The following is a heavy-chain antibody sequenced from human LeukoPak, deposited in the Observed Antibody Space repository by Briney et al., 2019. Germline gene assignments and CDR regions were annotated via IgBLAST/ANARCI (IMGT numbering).Heavy chain of an antibody. Sequence: ASETLSLTCTVAGGSISSGAYWWTWIRQDPVKGLEWIGYIYYSGSTYYNPSLRSRVNISVDTSKNQFSLKLSSVTAADTAVYYRARGHSPSSSYFCNGMDVWGQGTKVNVSS. V-gene: IGHV4-31*03. J-gene: IGHJ6*02. D-gene: IGHD6-6*01. CDR3: ARGHSPSSSYFCNGMDV. CDR2: IYYSGST. CDR1: GGSISSGAYW.